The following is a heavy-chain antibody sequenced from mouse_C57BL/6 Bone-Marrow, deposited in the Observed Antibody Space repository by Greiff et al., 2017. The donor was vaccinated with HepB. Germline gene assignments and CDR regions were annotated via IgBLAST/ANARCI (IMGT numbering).Heavy chain of an antibody. D-gene: IGHD1-1*01. CDR3: ARREATAVSMDY. CDR2: ISSGGSYT. V-gene: IGHV5-6*02. Sequence: EVMLVESGGDLVKPGGSLKLSCAASGFTFSSYGMSWVRQTPDKRLEWVATISSGGSYTYYPDSVKGRFTISRDNAKNTLYLQMSSLKSEDTAMYYCARREATAVSMDYWGQGTSVTVSS. CDR1: GFTFSSYG. J-gene: IGHJ4*01.